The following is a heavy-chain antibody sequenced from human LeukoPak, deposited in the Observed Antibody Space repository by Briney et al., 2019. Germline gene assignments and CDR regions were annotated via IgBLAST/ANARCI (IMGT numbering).Heavy chain of an antibody. V-gene: IGHV1-2*02. D-gene: IGHD6-6*01. CDR1: GYTFTGYY. J-gene: IGHJ3*02. CDR2: INPNSGGT. Sequence: ASVKVSCKASGYTFTGYYMHWVRQAPAQGLDWMGWINPNSGGTNYAQKFQGRVTMTRDTSISTAYMELSRLRSDDTAVYYCASPLYSSFVDRVDIWGQGTMVTVSS. CDR3: ASPLYSSFVDRVDI.